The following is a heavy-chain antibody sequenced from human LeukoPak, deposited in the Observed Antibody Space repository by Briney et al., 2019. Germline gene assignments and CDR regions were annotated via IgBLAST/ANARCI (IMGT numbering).Heavy chain of an antibody. Sequence: GGSLRLSCAASGFTFSNYAMHWVRQAPGKGLEWVAVIRYDGSTKYYANYVKGRFTVSRDNSTITLYLQMNILRPEDTAIYYCARDSGFGELVTYYFDYWGQGTLVTVSS. CDR3: ARDSGFGELVTYYFDY. CDR1: GFTFSNYA. J-gene: IGHJ4*02. CDR2: IRYDGSTK. V-gene: IGHV3-33*01. D-gene: IGHD3-10*01.